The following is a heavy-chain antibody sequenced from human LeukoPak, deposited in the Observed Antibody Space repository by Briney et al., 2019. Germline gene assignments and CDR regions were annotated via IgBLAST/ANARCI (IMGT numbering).Heavy chain of an antibody. V-gene: IGHV4-4*02. CDR1: GSSVSSNY. CDR2: IHHDGRI. J-gene: IGHJ4*02. D-gene: IGHD3-16*02. CDR3: ARSHDHLWGNYPDY. Sequence: PGGSLRLSCVVSGSSVSSNYMSWVRQPPGKGLEWIGEIHHDGRINYNPSLKSRVTLSVDKSKNQFSLRLNSVTAADTAMYYCARSHDHLWGNYPDYWGQGTLVTVSS.